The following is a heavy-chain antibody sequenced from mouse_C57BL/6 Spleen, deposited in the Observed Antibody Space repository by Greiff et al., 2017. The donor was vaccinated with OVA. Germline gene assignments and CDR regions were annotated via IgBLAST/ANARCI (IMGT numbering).Heavy chain of an antibody. J-gene: IGHJ1*03. V-gene: IGHV1-42*01. Sequence: VQLQQSGPELVKPGASVKISCKASGYSFTGYYMNWVKQSPEKSLEWIGEINPSTGGTTYNQKFKAKATLTVDKSSSTAYMQLKSLNSEDSAVYYCARHYSVLSAWYFDFWGTGTTVTVSS. CDR3: ARHYSVLSAWYFDF. CDR2: INPSTGGT. CDR1: GYSFTGYY. D-gene: IGHD1-1*01.